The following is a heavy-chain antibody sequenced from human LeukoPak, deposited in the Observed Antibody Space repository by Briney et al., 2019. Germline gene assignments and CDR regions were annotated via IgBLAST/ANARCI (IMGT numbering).Heavy chain of an antibody. CDR2: ISGSGSST. D-gene: IGHD2-21*02. J-gene: IGHJ4*02. V-gene: IGHV3-23*01. Sequence: ETLSLTCTVSGGSISSYYWSWVRQAPGKGLEWVSAISGSGSSTYYADSVKGRFTISRDNSKNTLYLQMNSLRAEDTAVYYCAKVAVRYCGGDCYPIYWGQGTLVTVSS. CDR3: AKVAVRYCGGDCYPIY. CDR1: GGSISSYY.